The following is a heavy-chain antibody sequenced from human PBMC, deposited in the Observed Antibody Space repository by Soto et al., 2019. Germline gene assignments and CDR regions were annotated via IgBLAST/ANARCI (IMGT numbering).Heavy chain of an antibody. CDR1: GYSISSSTW. D-gene: IGHD1-26*01. V-gene: IGHV4-28*01. J-gene: IGHJ4*02. CDR3: ARREIQGPIDY. CDR2: IYYSGTT. Sequence: SEPLYLTYTNSGYSISSSTWSLWTRQPSGRGLEWIGYIYYSGTTYYNPSLKSRVTMSVDTSKNQFSLKLTSVTAVDTAVYYCARREIQGPIDYWGQGTLVTVSS.